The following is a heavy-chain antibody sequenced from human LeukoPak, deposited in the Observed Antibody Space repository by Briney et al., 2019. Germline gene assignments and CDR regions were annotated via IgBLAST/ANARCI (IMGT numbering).Heavy chain of an antibody. CDR1: GGSISSNDW. D-gene: IGHD6-13*01. CDR3: AREGSSWLGATFDI. V-gene: IGHV4-4*02. CDR2: IYQSGST. J-gene: IGHJ3*02. Sequence: PSGTLSLTCTVSGGSISSNDWWSWVRQPPGKGLEWIGEIYQSGSTNYNPSLKSRVTISVDKSKNQFSLKLSSVTAADTAVYYCAREGSSWLGATFDIWGQGTMVTVSS.